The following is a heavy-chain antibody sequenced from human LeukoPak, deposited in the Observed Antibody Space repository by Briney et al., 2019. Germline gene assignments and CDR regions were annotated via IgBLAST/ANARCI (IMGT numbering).Heavy chain of an antibody. CDR2: ISYSGGST. J-gene: IGHJ4*02. V-gene: IGHV3-23*01. CDR3: AKDSRGYQDYFDY. Sequence: GGSLRLSCATSGFSFSSYAMTWVRQAPGKGLDWVSSISYSGGSTHYADSVMGRFTISRDNSKNTLYLQMNSLRAEDTAVYYCAKDSRGYQDYFDYWGQGTLVTVSS. CDR1: GFSFSSYA. D-gene: IGHD3-22*01.